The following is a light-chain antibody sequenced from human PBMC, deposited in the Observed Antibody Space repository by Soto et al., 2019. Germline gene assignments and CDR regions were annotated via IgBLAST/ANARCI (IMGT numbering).Light chain of an antibody. J-gene: IGKJ4*01. CDR3: MQGLQPPLT. CDR2: LGF. CDR1: QSLLHSNGYTY. V-gene: IGKV2-28*01. Sequence: DILMTQSPRSLPVTPGEPASISCRSSQSLLHSNGYTYLDWYLQKPGQSPQLLIYLGFNRASGVPDRFSGSGSGTEFTLKISSVEAEDVGVYYCMQGLQPPLTFGGGTTLEIK.